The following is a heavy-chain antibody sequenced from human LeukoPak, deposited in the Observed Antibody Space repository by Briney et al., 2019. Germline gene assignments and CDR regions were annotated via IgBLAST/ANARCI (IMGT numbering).Heavy chain of an antibody. CDR2: ISSSSSYI. Sequence: GGSLRLSCAAPGFKFSSYSMKWVRQAPGKGLEWVSFISSSSSYIYYADSVKGRFTISRDNAKNSLYLQMNSLRAEDTAVYYCARERRASGSYYLDYWGQGTLVTVSS. V-gene: IGHV3-21*01. CDR1: GFKFSSYS. J-gene: IGHJ4*02. D-gene: IGHD1-26*01. CDR3: ARERRASGSYYLDY.